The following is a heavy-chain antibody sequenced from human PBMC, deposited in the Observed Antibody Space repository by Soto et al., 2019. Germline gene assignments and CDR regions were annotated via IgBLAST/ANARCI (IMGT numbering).Heavy chain of an antibody. J-gene: IGHJ4*02. Sequence: QVQLVQSGAEVKKPGSSVKVSCKASGGTFSSYAISWVRQAPGQGLEWMGGIIPIFGTANYAQKFQGRVTITADESTSTAYMELRSLRSDDTAVYYCASTSSGGNYRGYYFDYWGQGTLVTVSS. CDR1: GGTFSSYA. CDR3: ASTSSGGNYRGYYFDY. D-gene: IGHD5-12*01. V-gene: IGHV1-69*01. CDR2: IIPIFGTA.